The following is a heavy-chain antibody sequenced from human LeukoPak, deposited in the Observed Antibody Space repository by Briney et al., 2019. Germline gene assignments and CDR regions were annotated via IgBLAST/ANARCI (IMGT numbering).Heavy chain of an antibody. CDR3: ARKTSSGFLWFDP. Sequence: GGSLRLSCAASGFTFTSYGISWVRQAPGQGLEWMGWISAYNGNTNYAQKLQGRVTMTTDTSTSTAYMELRSLRSDDTAVYYCARKTSSGFLWFDPWGQGTLVTVSS. CDR2: ISAYNGNT. V-gene: IGHV1-18*01. D-gene: IGHD6-19*01. CDR1: GFTFTSYG. J-gene: IGHJ5*02.